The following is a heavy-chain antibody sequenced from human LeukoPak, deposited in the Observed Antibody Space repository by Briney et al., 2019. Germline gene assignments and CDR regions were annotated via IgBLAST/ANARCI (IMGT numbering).Heavy chain of an antibody. CDR2: IYHSGST. CDR1: GYSISSGYY. V-gene: IGHV4-38-2*02. Sequence: SETLSLTCTVSGYSISSGYYWGWIRQPPGKGLEWIGSIYHSGSTYYNPSLKSRVTISVDTSKNQFSLKLSSVTAADTAVYYCARVYVVVVAATPTYYFDYWGQGTLVTVSS. D-gene: IGHD2-15*01. CDR3: ARVYVVVVAATPTYYFDY. J-gene: IGHJ4*02.